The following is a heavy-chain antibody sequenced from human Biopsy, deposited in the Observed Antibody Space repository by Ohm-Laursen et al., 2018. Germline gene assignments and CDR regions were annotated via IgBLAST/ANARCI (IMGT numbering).Heavy chain of an antibody. J-gene: IGHJ4*02. Sequence: ASVKASCKASGFSFTGYYIHWVRQAPGQGLEWMGWISPKSGGTNYAQKFQGRVTMTRDTSTSSIYMELSSLRSEDTAIYFCARAVAGTGGVFDSWGQGTLVTVSS. CDR1: GFSFTGYY. CDR3: ARAVAGTGGVFDS. D-gene: IGHD6-19*01. V-gene: IGHV1-2*02. CDR2: ISPKSGGT.